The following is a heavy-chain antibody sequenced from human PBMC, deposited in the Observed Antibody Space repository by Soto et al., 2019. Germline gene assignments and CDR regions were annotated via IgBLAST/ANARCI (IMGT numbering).Heavy chain of an antibody. CDR2: ISPYTGNT. CDR1: GYIFVNYG. CDR3: VIVDNYGTPTPQDV. D-gene: IGHD5-12*01. J-gene: IGHJ6*02. Sequence: QVQLVQSGDEVKKPGASVKVSCKASGYIFVNYGIAWVRQAPGQGLEWMGWISPYTGNTHSATKVQGRLTMTTDTSTSTAYRELGSLTSDDTAVYYCVIVDNYGTPTPQDVWGQGTTVTVSS. V-gene: IGHV1-18*01.